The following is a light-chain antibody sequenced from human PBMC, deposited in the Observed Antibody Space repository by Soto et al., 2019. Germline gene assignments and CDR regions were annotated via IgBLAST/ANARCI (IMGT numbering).Light chain of an antibody. CDR2: EVS. Sequence: QSALTQPPSASGSPGQSVTISCTGTSSDVGGYNSVSWYQHLPGKAPKLMIYEVSKRPSGVPDRFSGSKSANTASLTVSMLQAEDAADYYCSSYAGSDNYVFGTGTKLTVL. V-gene: IGLV2-8*01. CDR3: SSYAGSDNYV. J-gene: IGLJ1*01. CDR1: SSDVGGYNS.